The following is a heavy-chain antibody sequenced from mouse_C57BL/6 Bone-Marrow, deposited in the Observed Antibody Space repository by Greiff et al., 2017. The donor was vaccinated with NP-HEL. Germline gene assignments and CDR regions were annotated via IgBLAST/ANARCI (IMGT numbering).Heavy chain of an antibody. D-gene: IGHD1-1*01. CDR2: SRNKANDYTT. Sequence: EVKLMESGGGSVQSGRSLRLSCATSGFTFSDFYMEWVRQAPGKGLEWIAASRNKANDYTTEYSASVKGRFIVSRDTSQSILYLQMNALRAEDTAIYYCARAGSSYYWYFDVWGTGTTVTVSS. J-gene: IGHJ1*03. V-gene: IGHV7-1*01. CDR1: GFTFSDFY. CDR3: ARAGSSYYWYFDV.